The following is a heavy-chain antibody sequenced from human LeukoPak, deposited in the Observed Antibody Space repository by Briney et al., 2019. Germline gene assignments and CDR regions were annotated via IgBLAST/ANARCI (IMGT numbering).Heavy chain of an antibody. CDR3: ARVLPAAPDCSSTSCYAFDI. Sequence: SVKVSCKASGGTFSSYAISWVRQAPGQGLEWMGGIIPIFGTANYAQKFQGRVTITTDESTSTAYMELSSLRSEDTAVYYCARVLPAAPDCSSTSCYAFDIWGQGTMVTVSS. D-gene: IGHD2-2*01. CDR1: GGTFSSYA. CDR2: IIPIFGTA. J-gene: IGHJ3*02. V-gene: IGHV1-69*05.